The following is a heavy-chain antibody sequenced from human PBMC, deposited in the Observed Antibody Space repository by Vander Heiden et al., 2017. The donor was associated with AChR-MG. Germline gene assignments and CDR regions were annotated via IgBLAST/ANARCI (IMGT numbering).Heavy chain of an antibody. Sequence: QVLASGGGLVQPGRSLSLSCPASGLTSSNYAMSWVRQVPGKGLEWVSGISGSGTNTYHADSVKGRFTISRDNSKNTVFLQMNRLRAEDTAIYYCATVDYFGESKYWGQGTLVTVSS. CDR1: GLTSSNYA. V-gene: IGHV3-23*01. CDR3: ATVDYFGESKY. CDR2: ISGSGTNT. D-gene: IGHD3-3*01. J-gene: IGHJ4*02.